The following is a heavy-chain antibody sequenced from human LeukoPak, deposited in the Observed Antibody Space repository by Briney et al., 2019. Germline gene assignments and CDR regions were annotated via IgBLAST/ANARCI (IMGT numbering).Heavy chain of an antibody. V-gene: IGHV1-69*05. D-gene: IGHD2-15*01. CDR1: GGTFSSYA. J-gene: IGHJ6*03. Sequence: GSSVKVSCKASGGTFSSYAISWVRQAPGQGLEWMGRIIPIFGTANYAQKFQGRVTITTDESTSTAYMELSSLRSEDTAVYYCARDHQSLGYCSGGSCLGRYYYYYMDVWGKGPRSPSP. CDR3: ARDHQSLGYCSGGSCLGRYYYYYMDV. CDR2: IIPIFGTA.